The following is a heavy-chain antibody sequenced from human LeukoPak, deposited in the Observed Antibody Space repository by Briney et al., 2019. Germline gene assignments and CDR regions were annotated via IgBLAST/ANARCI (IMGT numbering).Heavy chain of an antibody. V-gene: IGHV1-69*05. J-gene: IGHJ6*03. CDR3: FWSALSPPFYYYYMDV. Sequence: GASVKVSCKASGGTFISYAISWVRQAPGQGLEWMGGIIPIFGTANYAQKFQGRVTITTDESTSTAYMELSSLRSEDTAVYYCFWSALSPPFYYYYMDVWGKGTTVTVSS. D-gene: IGHD3-3*01. CDR2: IIPIFGTA. CDR1: GGTFISYA.